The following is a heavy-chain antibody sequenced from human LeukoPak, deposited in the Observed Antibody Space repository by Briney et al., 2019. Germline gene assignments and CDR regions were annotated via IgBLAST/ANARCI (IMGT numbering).Heavy chain of an antibody. V-gene: IGHV1-69*02. CDR1: GGTLGSYT. CDR2: IIPILGIA. CDR3: AIFIVVVPAATLGVDY. Sequence: VASVKVSCKASGGTLGSYTISWVRQAPGQGLEWMGRIIPILGIANYAQKFQGRVTITADKSTSTAYMELSSLRSEDTAVYYCAIFIVVVPAATLGVDYWGQGTLVTVSS. D-gene: IGHD2-2*01. J-gene: IGHJ4*02.